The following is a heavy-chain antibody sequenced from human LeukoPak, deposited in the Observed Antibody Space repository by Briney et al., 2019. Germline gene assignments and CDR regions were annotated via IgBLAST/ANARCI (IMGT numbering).Heavy chain of an antibody. V-gene: IGHV4-4*07. CDR2: IYTSGST. CDR3: ARECVAAAGTLDYYYYMDV. J-gene: IGHJ6*03. Sequence: SETLSLTCTVSGGSITIYYWSWIRQPAGKGLEWIGRIYTSGSTNYNPSLKSRVTISVDKSKNQFSLKLSSVTAADTAVYYCARECVAAAGTLDYYYYMDVWGKGTTVTVSS. CDR1: GGSITIYY. D-gene: IGHD6-13*01.